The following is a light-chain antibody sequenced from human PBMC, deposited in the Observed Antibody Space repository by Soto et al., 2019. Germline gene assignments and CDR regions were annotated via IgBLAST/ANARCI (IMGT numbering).Light chain of an antibody. J-gene: IGKJ1*01. Sequence: TLAPGGSAILTNGTSQSISSSFLAWYQQKPGQAPRLLIYGASSRATGIPDRFSGTGSETDFTITISTFEPEVLAGHSCWPRSACYAKWSSAEGTKVDIK. CDR1: QSISSSF. V-gene: IGKV3D-20*02. CDR3: WPRSACYAKWS. CDR2: GAS.